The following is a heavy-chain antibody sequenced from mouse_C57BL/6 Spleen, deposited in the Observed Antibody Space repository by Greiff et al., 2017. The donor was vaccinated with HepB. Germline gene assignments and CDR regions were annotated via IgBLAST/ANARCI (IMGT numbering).Heavy chain of an antibody. D-gene: IGHD2-4*01. CDR2: IYPGDGDT. V-gene: IGHV1-80*01. Sequence: QVQLKQSGAELVKPGASVKISCKASGYAFSSYWMNWVKQRPGKGLEWIGQIYPGDGDTNYNGKFKGKATLTADKSSSTAYMQLSSLTSEDSAVYFCARRSLYYDYAFDYWGQGTTLTVSS. CDR3: ARRSLYYDYAFDY. J-gene: IGHJ2*01. CDR1: GYAFSSYW.